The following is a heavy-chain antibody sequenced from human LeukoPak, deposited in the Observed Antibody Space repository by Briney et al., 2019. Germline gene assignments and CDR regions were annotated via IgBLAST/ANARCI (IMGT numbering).Heavy chain of an antibody. D-gene: IGHD6-19*01. J-gene: IGHJ3*02. V-gene: IGHV1-69*13. CDR2: IIPIFGTA. CDR1: GDTFSSYA. Sequence: ASVKVSCKASGDTFSSYAISWVRQAPGQGLEWMGGIIPIFGTANYAQKFQGRVTITADESTSTAYMELSSLRSEDTAVYYCARRAVAALGAFDIWGQGTMVTVSS. CDR3: ARRAVAALGAFDI.